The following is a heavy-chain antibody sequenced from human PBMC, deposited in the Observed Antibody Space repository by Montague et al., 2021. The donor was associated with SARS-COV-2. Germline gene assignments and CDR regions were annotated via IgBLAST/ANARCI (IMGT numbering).Heavy chain of an antibody. Sequence: SETLSLTCTVSGGSISSHFWSFIRQPPGKGLEWIGYINSNGGTNXNPSLMSRLTMSVDTSKNQFSLQLRSMTPADTAVYFCAGATSVRGAVSWFDPWGQGILVTVSS. D-gene: IGHD3-10*01. J-gene: IGHJ5*02. CDR3: AGATSVRGAVSWFDP. V-gene: IGHV4-59*11. CDR2: INSNGGT. CDR1: GGSISSHF.